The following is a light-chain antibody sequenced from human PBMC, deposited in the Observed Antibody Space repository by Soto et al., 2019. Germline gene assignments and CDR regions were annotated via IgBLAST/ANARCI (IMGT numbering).Light chain of an antibody. J-gene: IGLJ3*02. CDR3: TSYTTRSTWV. CDR1: SSDVGYYNY. CDR2: EVS. V-gene: IGLV2-14*01. Sequence: QSALTQPASVSGSPEQSITISCTGTSSDVGYYNYVSWYQQHPGKAPQLMIYEVSNRPSGVSNRFSGSKSGSTASLTISGLQPEDEADFYCTSYTTRSTWVFGGGTKLTVL.